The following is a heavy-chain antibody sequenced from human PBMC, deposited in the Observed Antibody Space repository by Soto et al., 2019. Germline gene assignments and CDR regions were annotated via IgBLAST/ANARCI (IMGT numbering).Heavy chain of an antibody. CDR2: IYYSGST. CDR3: AASPLTYQLLWLDY. V-gene: IGHV4-31*03. J-gene: IGHJ4*02. Sequence: PSETLSLTCTVSGGSISSGGYYWSWIRQHPGKGLEWIGYIYYSGSTYYNPSLKSRVTISVDTSKNQFSLKLSSVTAADTAVYYCAASPLTYQLLWLDYWGQGTLVTVSS. D-gene: IGHD2-2*01. CDR1: GGSISSGGYY.